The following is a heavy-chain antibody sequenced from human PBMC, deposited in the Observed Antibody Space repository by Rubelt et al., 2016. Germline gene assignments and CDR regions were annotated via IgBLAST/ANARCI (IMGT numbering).Heavy chain of an antibody. V-gene: IGHV3-30*04. J-gene: IGHJ4*02. CDR1: TFSSYA. D-gene: IGHD6-13*01. Sequence: TFSSYAMHWVRQAPGKGLEWVAVISYDGSNKYYADSVKGRFTISRDNAKNSLYLQMNSLRAEDTAVYYCTGGDSSSVFDYWGQGTLVTVSS. CDR2: ISYDGSNK. CDR3: TGGDSSSVFDY.